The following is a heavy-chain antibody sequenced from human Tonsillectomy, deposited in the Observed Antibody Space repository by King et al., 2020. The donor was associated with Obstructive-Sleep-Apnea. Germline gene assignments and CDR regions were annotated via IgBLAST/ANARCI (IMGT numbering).Heavy chain of an antibody. J-gene: IGHJ1*01. CDR2: ISWNSGRR. V-gene: IGHV3-9*01. Sequence: VQLVESGEGLVQPGRSLRLSCAASGFTFDDYAMHWVRQAPGKGLEWVSGISWNSGRRGYADSVKGRFTISRDNAKNSLYLQVNNLRAEDTALYYCAKEGSSSWVEYFYHWGQGTLVTVSS. CDR3: AKEGSSSWVEYFYH. CDR1: GFTFDDYA. D-gene: IGHD6-13*01.